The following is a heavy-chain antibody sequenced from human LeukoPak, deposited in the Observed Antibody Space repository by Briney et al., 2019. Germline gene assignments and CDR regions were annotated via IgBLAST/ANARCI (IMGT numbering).Heavy chain of an antibody. Sequence: GGSLRHSCAASGFTFSTYGMHWVRQAPGKGLEWVAVISDDGTKKYHADSVKGRFTISRDNSKNTLYLQMNSLRAEDTAVYYCATERGLFSGSYYALFDHWGQGTMVSV. CDR2: ISDDGTKK. CDR1: GFTFSTYG. V-gene: IGHV3-30*03. D-gene: IGHD1-26*01. J-gene: IGHJ4*02. CDR3: ATERGLFSGSYYALFDH.